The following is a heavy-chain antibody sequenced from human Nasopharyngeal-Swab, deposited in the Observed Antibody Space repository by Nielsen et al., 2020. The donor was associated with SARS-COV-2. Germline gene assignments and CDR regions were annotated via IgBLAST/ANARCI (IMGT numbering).Heavy chain of an antibody. J-gene: IGHJ6*02. Sequence: SETLSLTCAVYGGSFSGYYWSWIRQTPGKGLEWIGEINHSGSTNYDPSLKSRVTISVDTSKNQFSLKLSSVTAADTAVYYCARANIPEITIFGVVRRTGMDVWGQGTTVTVSS. D-gene: IGHD3-3*01. CDR3: ARANIPEITIFGVVRRTGMDV. CDR1: GGSFSGYY. V-gene: IGHV4-34*01. CDR2: INHSGST.